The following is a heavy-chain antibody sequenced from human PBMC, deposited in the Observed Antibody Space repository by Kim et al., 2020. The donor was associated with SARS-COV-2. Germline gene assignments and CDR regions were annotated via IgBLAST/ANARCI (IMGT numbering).Heavy chain of an antibody. V-gene: IGHV3-7*01. D-gene: IGHD2-2*01. CDR1: GFTFRNYW. CDR2: IKEDGSDK. Sequence: GGSLRLSCAASGFTFRNYWMSWVRQAPGKGLEWVASIKEDGSDKDYVDSVRGRFTISRDNAKNSLYLQMNSLRAEDTAVYYCARGNLPTDYYFDYWGQGTLVTVSS. J-gene: IGHJ4*02. CDR3: ARGNLPTDYYFDY.